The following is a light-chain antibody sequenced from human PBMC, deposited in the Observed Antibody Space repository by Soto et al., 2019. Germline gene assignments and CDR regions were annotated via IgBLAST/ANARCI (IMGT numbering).Light chain of an antibody. Sequence: QSVLTQPPSVSGAPGQKMTISYTGSSSNIGAGYDVHWYQQLPGTAPKLLINANSNRPSGVPDRFSGSKSGTSASLAITGLQAEDEADYYCQSYDSSLSGYVFGSGTKLTVL. CDR1: SSNIGAGYD. J-gene: IGLJ1*01. CDR3: QSYDSSLSGYV. CDR2: ANS. V-gene: IGLV1-40*01.